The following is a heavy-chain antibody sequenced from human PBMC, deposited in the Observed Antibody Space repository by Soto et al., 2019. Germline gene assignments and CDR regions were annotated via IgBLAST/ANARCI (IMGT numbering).Heavy chain of an antibody. D-gene: IGHD6-25*01. J-gene: IGHJ4*02. Sequence: GGSLRLSCVASGFIFSDYYMSWIRQAPGKGLEWISYISSSGATVYYADSVKGRFTISRDNPRNSLYLQMNSLRAEDTAVYYCAILGSGGLDYGGKGNMVTVS. CDR1: GFIFSDYY. V-gene: IGHV3-11*01. CDR3: AILGSGGLDY. CDR2: ISSSGATV.